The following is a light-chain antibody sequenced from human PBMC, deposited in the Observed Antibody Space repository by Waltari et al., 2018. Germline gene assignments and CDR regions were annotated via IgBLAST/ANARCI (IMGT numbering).Light chain of an antibody. CDR3: QQYGNSLWT. Sequence: EIVLTQSPATLSLSPGERATLSCRASQSVSSYLAWYQQKPGQAPRLLIYDASNRASGIPDRFSAGGSGTDFTLTIRGLEPEDSAVYYCQQYGNSLWTFGQGTRVEI. CDR1: QSVSSY. J-gene: IGKJ1*01. V-gene: IGKV3-11*01. CDR2: DAS.